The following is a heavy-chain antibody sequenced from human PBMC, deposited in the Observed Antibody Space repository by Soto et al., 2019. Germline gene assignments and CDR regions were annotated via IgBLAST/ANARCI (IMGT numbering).Heavy chain of an antibody. Sequence: QVRLEESGPGLVKPSETLYLICSVSGGSVNNADYFWSWIRHHPENGLEWIVYIYYSGSTRYNPSFKTRATLSVDTSKNQFSLRLNSVTVADTAVYFCARDADYGGSRGGMDVWGRGTTVTVSS. CDR1: GGSVNNADYF. J-gene: IGHJ6*02. CDR2: IYYSGST. D-gene: IGHD4-17*01. CDR3: ARDADYGGSRGGMDV. V-gene: IGHV4-31*03.